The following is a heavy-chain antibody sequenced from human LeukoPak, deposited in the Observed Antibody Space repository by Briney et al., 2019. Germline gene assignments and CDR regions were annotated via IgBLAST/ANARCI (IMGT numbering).Heavy chain of an antibody. CDR3: AKDVRLVRGVNYGSIIDYFDY. J-gene: IGHJ4*02. V-gene: IGHV3-23*01. CDR1: GFTFTSYA. D-gene: IGHD3-10*01. Sequence: PGGSLRLSCAASGFTFTSYAMSWVRQAPGKGLEWVSAISGSGYSAYYADSVKGRFTISRDNSKNTVNLQMNSLRIEDTAVYYCAKDVRLVRGVNYGSIIDYFDYWGQGTLVTVSS. CDR2: ISGSGYSA.